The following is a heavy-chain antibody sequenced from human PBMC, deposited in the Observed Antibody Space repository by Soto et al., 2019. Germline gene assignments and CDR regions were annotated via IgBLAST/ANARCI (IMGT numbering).Heavy chain of an antibody. Sequence: ASVKVSCKASGYTFTSYGISWVRQAPGQGLEWMGWISAYNGNTNYAQKLQGRVTMTTDTSTSTAYMELRSLRSDDTAVYYCARASLRDSSRHYFDYWGQGTLVTVSS. V-gene: IGHV1-18*01. D-gene: IGHD6-13*01. CDR1: GYTFTSYG. J-gene: IGHJ4*02. CDR3: ARASLRDSSRHYFDY. CDR2: ISAYNGNT.